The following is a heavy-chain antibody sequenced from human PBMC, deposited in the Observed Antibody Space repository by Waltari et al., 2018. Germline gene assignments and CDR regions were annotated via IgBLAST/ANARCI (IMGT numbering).Heavy chain of an antibody. D-gene: IGHD7-27*01. V-gene: IGHV1-69*12. CDR1: ARIFRRYA. J-gene: IGHJ4*02. Sequence: QVQLVQSGAEVKKPGSSVKVSGKASARIFRRYATSWLRQAPGQGLGWMGGIIPIFGTANYAQKFQGRVTITAHESTSTAYMELSSLRSEDTAVYYCARVGGNWGHFDYWGQGTLVTVSS. CDR3: ARVGGNWGHFDY. CDR2: IIPIFGTA.